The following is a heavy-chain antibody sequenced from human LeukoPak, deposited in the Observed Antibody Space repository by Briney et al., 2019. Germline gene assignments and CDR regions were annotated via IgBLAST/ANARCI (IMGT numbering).Heavy chain of an antibody. CDR1: GSTFSSYS. CDR3: ARAHYDSSGYYHYWYFDL. J-gene: IGHJ2*01. V-gene: IGHV3-21*01. CDR2: ISSSSSYI. D-gene: IGHD3-22*01. Sequence: GGSLRLSCAASGSTFSSYSMNWVRQAPGKGLEWVSSISSSSSYIYYADSVKGRFTISRDNAKNSLYLQMNSLRAEDTAVYYCARAHYDSSGYYHYWYFDLWGRGTLVTASS.